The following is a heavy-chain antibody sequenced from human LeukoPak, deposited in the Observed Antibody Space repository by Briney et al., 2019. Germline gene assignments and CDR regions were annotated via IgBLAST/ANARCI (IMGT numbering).Heavy chain of an antibody. V-gene: IGHV3-23*01. CDR1: GFTFSRYA. CDR3: VKGSAASRPYYFDH. J-gene: IGHJ4*02. Sequence: GGSLRLSCAASGFTFSRYAMSWVRQAPGKGLEWVSAMTDSGGDTFHADSVEGRLTISRDNSKNILFLQMNSLRAEDTAVYYCVKGSAASRPYYFDHWGLGTLVTVSS. CDR2: MTDSGGDT. D-gene: IGHD6-6*01.